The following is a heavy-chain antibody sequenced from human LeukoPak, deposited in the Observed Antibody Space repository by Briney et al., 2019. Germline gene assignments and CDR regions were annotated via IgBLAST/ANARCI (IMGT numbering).Heavy chain of an antibody. J-gene: IGHJ4*02. CDR2: ISGSGGST. CDR1: GFTFSSYA. Sequence: GGSLRPSCAASGFTFSSYAMSWVRQAPGKGLEWVSAISGSGGSTYYADSVKGRFTISRDNSKNTLYLQMNSLRAEDTAVYYCAKDRTHDYGDLPDYWGQGTLVTVSS. D-gene: IGHD4-17*01. V-gene: IGHV3-23*01. CDR3: AKDRTHDYGDLPDY.